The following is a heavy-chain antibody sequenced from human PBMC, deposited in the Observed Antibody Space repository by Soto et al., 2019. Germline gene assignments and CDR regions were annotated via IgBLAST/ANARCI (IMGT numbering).Heavy chain of an antibody. CDR1: GLTFRSYW. CDR3: ARPARECSSPGCAN. V-gene: IGHV3-7*01. CDR2: INQDGSES. Sequence: EVQLVESGGGLVQPGGSLRLSCVVSGLTFRSYWMSWVRQAPGKGLEWVANINQDGSESYYVDSVKGRFTISRDNAKNSLYLQMTSLRAEDTAVYYCARPARECSSPGCANCGQGTLVTVSS. D-gene: IGHD2-2*01. J-gene: IGHJ4*02.